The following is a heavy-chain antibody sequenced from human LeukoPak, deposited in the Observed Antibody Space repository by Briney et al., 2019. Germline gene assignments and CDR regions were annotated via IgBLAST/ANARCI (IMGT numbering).Heavy chain of an antibody. D-gene: IGHD2/OR15-2a*01. CDR1: GDSLSTPEMC. J-gene: IGHJ4*02. CDR3: ARMTPVSPAIFY. CDR2: IDWDDDK. V-gene: IGHV2-70*16. Sequence: SGPGQGKLTKTLTLTCKLYGDSLSTPEMCVTWIRQPPGNALEWLARIDWDDDKFYSPSLRTRLTISKDTPRNQVDLRMTSMDPEDTGTYYCARMTPVSPAIFYRGQGALITVSS.